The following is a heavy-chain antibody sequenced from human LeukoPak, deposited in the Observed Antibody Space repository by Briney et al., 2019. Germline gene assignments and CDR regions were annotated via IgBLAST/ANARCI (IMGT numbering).Heavy chain of an antibody. J-gene: IGHJ6*02. CDR1: RFIFSNFD. Sequence: QAGGSLRLSCAASRFIFSNFDLHWVRQAPGKGLEWVAVISHDGRNDFYGDSVKGRFTISRDNSQNTLYLQMNSLRAEDTAVYYCARGGYYAMDVWGQGTTVTVSS. CDR2: ISHDGRND. CDR3: ARGGYYAMDV. V-gene: IGHV3-30*03.